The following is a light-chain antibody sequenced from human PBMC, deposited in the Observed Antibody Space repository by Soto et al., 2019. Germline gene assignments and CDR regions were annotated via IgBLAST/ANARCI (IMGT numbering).Light chain of an antibody. CDR1: QSVGRW. V-gene: IGKV1-5*03. Sequence: DIQMTQSPSTLSASVGDRVNITCRASQSVGRWLAWYQQKPGKAPKLLVFSASRLDSGAPSRFSGSGSGTDFTLTLSSLQPDDFATYYCQQYNSFSTFGQGTKLEIK. CDR3: QQYNSFST. CDR2: SAS. J-gene: IGKJ2*01.